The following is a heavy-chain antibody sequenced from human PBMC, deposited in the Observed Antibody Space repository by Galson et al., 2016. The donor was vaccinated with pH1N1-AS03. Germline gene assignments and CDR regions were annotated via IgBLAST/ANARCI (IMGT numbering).Heavy chain of an antibody. CDR2: ITGVGVT. V-gene: IGHV3-48*03. Sequence: SLRLSCAASGFAFRSHSMNWVRQAPGKGLEWISYITGVGVTMYGDSARGRFVLSRDNAKNSVSLQMNSLRAEDTAIYYCTRDGTDTYFDFDFWGQGTLVTVSS. CDR1: GFAFRSHS. J-gene: IGHJ4*02. D-gene: IGHD2/OR15-2a*01. CDR3: TRDGTDTYFDFDF.